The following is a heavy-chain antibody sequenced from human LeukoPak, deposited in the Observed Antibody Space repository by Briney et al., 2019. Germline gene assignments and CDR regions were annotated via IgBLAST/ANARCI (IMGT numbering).Heavy chain of an antibody. V-gene: IGHV3-30*18. D-gene: IGHD2-8*01. CDR2: ISYDGSNK. J-gene: IGHJ6*04. CDR1: GFTFSSYG. Sequence: PGGSLRLSCAASGFTFSSYGMHWVRQAPGKGLEWVAVISYDGSNKYYADSVKGRFTISGDNSKNTLYLQMNSLRTEDTAVYYCAKYIGLLDYYYYGMDVWGKGTTVTVSS. CDR3: AKYIGLLDYYYYGMDV.